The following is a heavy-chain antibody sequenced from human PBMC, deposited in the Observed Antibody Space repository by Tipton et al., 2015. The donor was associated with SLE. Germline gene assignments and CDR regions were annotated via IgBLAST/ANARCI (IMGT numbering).Heavy chain of an antibody. CDR2: ITIGGSTL. V-gene: IGHV3-48*03. D-gene: IGHD6-6*01. CDR3: ARAARGSSSSAFDI. J-gene: IGHJ3*02. Sequence: SLRLSCAASGFTFSSYAMNWVRQAPGKGLEWVSYITIGGSTLYYADSVRGRFTISRDNAKNSLYLQMNSLRAEDTAVYYCARAARGSSSSAFDIWGQGPMVTVSS. CDR1: GFTFSSYA.